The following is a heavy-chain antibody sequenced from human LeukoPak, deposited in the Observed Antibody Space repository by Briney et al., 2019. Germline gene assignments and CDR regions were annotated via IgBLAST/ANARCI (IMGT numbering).Heavy chain of an antibody. CDR2: VMSGRGST. D-gene: IGHD6-6*01. CDR3: AKDLLYSNSSPSY. Sequence: GGSLRLSCAASGFSVSDYSISWIRQSPGKGPEWISYVMSGRGSTNYADSVKGRFTISRDNSKNTLYLQMNSLRAEDTALYYCAKDLLYSNSSPSYWGQGTLVTVSS. V-gene: IGHV3-11*05. CDR1: GFSVSDYS. J-gene: IGHJ4*02.